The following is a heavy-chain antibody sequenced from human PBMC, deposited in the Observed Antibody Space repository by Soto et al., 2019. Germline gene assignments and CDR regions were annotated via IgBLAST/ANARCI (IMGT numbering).Heavy chain of an antibody. J-gene: IGHJ1*01. CDR2: IYYSGST. V-gene: IGHV4-31*03. Sequence: QVQLQESGPGLVKPSQTLSLTCTVSGGSISSGGYYWSWIRQHPGKGLEWIGYIYYSGSTYYNPSLKSRVAVSGDRATSQVSLELSSVTAADTAVYYCARGLYYYDSSGYYAGVEYFQHWGQGTLVTVSS. CDR3: ARGLYYYDSSGYYAGVEYFQH. CDR1: GGSISSGGYY. D-gene: IGHD3-22*01.